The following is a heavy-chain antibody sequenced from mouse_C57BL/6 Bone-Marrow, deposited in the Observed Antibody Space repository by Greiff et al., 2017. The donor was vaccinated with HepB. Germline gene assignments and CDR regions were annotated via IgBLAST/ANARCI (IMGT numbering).Heavy chain of an antibody. CDR1: GYSITSGYY. V-gene: IGHV3-6*01. Sequence: EVQLQQSGPGLVKPSQSLSLTCSVTGYSITSGYYWNWIRQFPGNKLEWMGYISYDGSNNYNPSLKNRISITRDTSKNQFFLKLNSVTTEDTATYYCARDYGSLYYFDYWGQGTTLTVSS. J-gene: IGHJ2*01. D-gene: IGHD1-1*01. CDR2: ISYDGSN. CDR3: ARDYGSLYYFDY.